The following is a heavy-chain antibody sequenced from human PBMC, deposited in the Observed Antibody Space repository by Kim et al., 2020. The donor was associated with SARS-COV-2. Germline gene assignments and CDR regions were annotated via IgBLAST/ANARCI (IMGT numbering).Heavy chain of an antibody. CDR2: IGTAGDP. V-gene: IGHV3-13*05. Sequence: GGSLRLSCAASGFTFSSYDMHWVRQATGKGLEWVSAIGTAGDPYYPGSVKGRFTISRENAKNSLYLQMNSLRAGDTAVYYCARGRAYYDFWSGYYDAFDIWGQGTMVTVSS. J-gene: IGHJ3*02. CDR1: GFTFSSYD. D-gene: IGHD3-3*01. CDR3: ARGRAYYDFWSGYYDAFDI.